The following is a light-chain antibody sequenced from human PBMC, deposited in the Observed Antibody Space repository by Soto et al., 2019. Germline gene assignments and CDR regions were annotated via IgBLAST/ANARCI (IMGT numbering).Light chain of an antibody. J-gene: IGKJ1*01. V-gene: IGKV3-11*01. CDR1: QSVSSY. CDR2: DAS. CDR3: QQNKDWPGT. Sequence: DIGLRQSPATLSLSPGERATLSCRASQSVSSYLAWYQQKPGQAPRLLIFDASNRATGIPARFSGSGSGTEFTLTISSLQSEDFGVYYCQQNKDWPGTFGQGTKVDI.